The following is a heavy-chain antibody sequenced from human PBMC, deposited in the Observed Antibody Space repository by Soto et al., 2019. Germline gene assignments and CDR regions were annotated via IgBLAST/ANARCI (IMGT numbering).Heavy chain of an antibody. D-gene: IGHD3-10*01. V-gene: IGHV3-23*01. Sequence: GGSLRLSCAASGFTFSSYAMSWVRQAPGKGLEWVSAISGSGGSTYYADSVKGRFTISRDNSKNTLYLQMNSLRAEDTAVYYCAKVRSWFGVYYYYGMDVWGQGTTVTVSS. CDR1: GFTFSSYA. J-gene: IGHJ6*02. CDR2: ISGSGGST. CDR3: AKVRSWFGVYYYYGMDV.